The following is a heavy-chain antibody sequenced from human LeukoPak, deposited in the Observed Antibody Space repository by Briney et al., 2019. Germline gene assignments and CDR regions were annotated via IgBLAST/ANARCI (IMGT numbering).Heavy chain of an antibody. CDR2: VYYTGST. CDR3: ARHFAYSSSSYFDY. D-gene: IGHD6-6*01. V-gene: IGHV4-59*08. J-gene: IGHJ4*02. CDR1: GGSVSNYY. Sequence: PSETLSLTCSVSGGSVSNYYWSWIRQPPGKGLEWIGYVYYTGSTNYNPSLKSRVTMFEDKSKNQFSLRLYSVTVADTAVYYCARHFAYSSSSYFDYWGQGTLVTVSS.